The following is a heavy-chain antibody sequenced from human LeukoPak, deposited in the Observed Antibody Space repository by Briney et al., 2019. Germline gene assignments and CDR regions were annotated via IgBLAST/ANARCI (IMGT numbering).Heavy chain of an antibody. J-gene: IGHJ4*02. CDR1: GGSISSSSYY. CDR2: IYYSGST. Sequence: SETLSLTCTVSGGSISSSSYYWGWIRQPPGKGLEWIGSIYYSGSTNYNPSLKSRVTISVDKSKNQFSLNLISVTAADTAVYYCARKDYGDHRGFDYWGQGTLVTVSS. V-gene: IGHV4-39*07. CDR3: ARKDYGDHRGFDY. D-gene: IGHD4-17*01.